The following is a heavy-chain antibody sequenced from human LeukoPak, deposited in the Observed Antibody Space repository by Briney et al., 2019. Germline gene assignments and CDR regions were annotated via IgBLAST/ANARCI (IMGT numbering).Heavy chain of an antibody. D-gene: IGHD3-10*01. J-gene: IGHJ6*03. CDR1: GFTFSSYG. V-gene: IGHV3-33*06. CDR3: AKQTGSGYYYYMDA. CDR2: IWYDGSNK. Sequence: GGSLRLSCAASGFTFSSYGMHWVRQAPGKGLEWVAVIWYDGSNKYYADSVKGRFTISRDNSKNTLYLQMNSLRAEDTAVYYCAKQTGSGYYYYMDAWGKGTTVTVSS.